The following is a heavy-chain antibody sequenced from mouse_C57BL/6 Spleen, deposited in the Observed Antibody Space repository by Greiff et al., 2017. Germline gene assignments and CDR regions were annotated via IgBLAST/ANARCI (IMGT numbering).Heavy chain of an antibody. CDR3: ARDDYYGSSYDWYFDV. J-gene: IGHJ1*03. D-gene: IGHD1-1*01. CDR2: INPYNGDT. Sequence: EVQLQESGPELVKPGDSVKISCKASGYSFTGYFMNWVMQSHGKSLEWIGRINPYNGDTFYNQKFKGKATLTVDKSSSTAHRELRSLTSEDSAVYYCARDDYYGSSYDWYFDVWGTGTTVTVSS. V-gene: IGHV1-20*01. CDR1: GYSFTGYF.